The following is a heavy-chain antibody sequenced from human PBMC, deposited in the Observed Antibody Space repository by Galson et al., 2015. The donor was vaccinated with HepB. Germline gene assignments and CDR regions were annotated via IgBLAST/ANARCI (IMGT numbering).Heavy chain of an antibody. CDR1: GGSISGYY. D-gene: IGHD1-1*01. Sequence: SETLSLTCTVSGGSISGYYWSWIRQPPGKGLEWIGYIYYSGSTNFNPSLKSRVTISVDTSKGQFSLKLSSVTAADTAVYYCARSPPSGFPYYFDYWGQGTLVTVSS. V-gene: IGHV4-59*01. CDR2: IYYSGST. CDR3: ARSPPSGFPYYFDY. J-gene: IGHJ4*02.